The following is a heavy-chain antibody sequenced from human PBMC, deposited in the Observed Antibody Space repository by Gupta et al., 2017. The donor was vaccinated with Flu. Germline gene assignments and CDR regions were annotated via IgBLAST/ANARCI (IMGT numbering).Heavy chain of an antibody. D-gene: IGHD1-1*01. CDR1: GYSLTVLS. J-gene: IGHJ4*02. CDR3: AVEPRMRLDGTVGNRNFDD. Sequence: QVQLIQSGAAVKPPGASVKVSCKVPGYSLTVLSVHGVKQAAGKGFEWRGGFDRIDDETTDAQKFQCRFTMAEDTSTDPADLALGSLRFEATAMDDCAVEPRMRLDGTVGNRNFDDWRQGTLGTVSA. V-gene: IGHV1-24*01. CDR2: FDRIDDET.